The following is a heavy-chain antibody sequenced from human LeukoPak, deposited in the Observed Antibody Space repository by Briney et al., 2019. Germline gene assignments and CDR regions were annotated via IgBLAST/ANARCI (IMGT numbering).Heavy chain of an antibody. CDR2: ISGSSSTI. V-gene: IGHV3-48*01. CDR3: ARVGPSDVAVPAASDRLFDY. J-gene: IGHJ4*02. D-gene: IGHD2-2*01. Sequence: GGSLRLSCAASGFTFSSYSMNWVRQAPGKGLEWVSYISGSSSTIYYADSVKGRFTISRDNAKNSLYLQMNSLRAEDTAVYYCARVGPSDVAVPAASDRLFDYWGQGTLVTVSS. CDR1: GFTFSSYS.